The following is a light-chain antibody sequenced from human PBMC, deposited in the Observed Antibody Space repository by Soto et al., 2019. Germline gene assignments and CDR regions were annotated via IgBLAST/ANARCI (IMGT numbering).Light chain of an antibody. CDR1: QSVGRN. V-gene: IGKV3-15*01. J-gene: IGKJ2*01. CDR2: GTS. CDR3: QQDNKWPYT. Sequence: EIVMTQSPVALSVSPGESAALSCRASQSVGRNFAWYQQRPGQAPRVLIYGTSTRATGVPARFSGSGSRTDLTLTISSLQSEDFAVYYCQQDNKWPYTFGQGTRLEIK.